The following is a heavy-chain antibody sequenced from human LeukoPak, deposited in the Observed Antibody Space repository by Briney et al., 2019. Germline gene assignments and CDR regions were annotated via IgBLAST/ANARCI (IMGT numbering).Heavy chain of an antibody. Sequence: SETLSLTCTVSGGSIGSGSYYWSWIRQPAGKGLEWIGRIYTSGSTNYDPSLKSRVTISVDTPKNQFSLKLSSVTAADTAVYYCAAVEMATIGNARQSLDYWGQGTLVTVSS. CDR3: AAVEMATIGNARQSLDY. CDR2: IYTSGST. CDR1: GGSIGSGSYY. J-gene: IGHJ4*02. V-gene: IGHV4-61*02. D-gene: IGHD5-24*01.